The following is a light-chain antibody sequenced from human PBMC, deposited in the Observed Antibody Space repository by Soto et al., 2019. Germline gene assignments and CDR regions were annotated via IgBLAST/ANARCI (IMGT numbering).Light chain of an antibody. V-gene: IGKV1-39*01. Sequence: DIQMTQSPSSLSASVGDTVIITCRASQFISTYLHWYQHKPADGPNLLIFEASTLQSGVPSRFSGSGSGTDFTLTINYLQPEDFATYYCQQSFGLPLTFGGGTRVEIK. CDR1: QFISTY. CDR2: EAS. J-gene: IGKJ4*01. CDR3: QQSFGLPLT.